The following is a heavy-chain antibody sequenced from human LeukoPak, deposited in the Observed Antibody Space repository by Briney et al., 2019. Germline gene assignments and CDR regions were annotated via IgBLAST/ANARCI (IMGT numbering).Heavy chain of an antibody. CDR3: ANGRNRRYGSDSTDRY. J-gene: IGHJ4*02. D-gene: IGHD6-19*01. CDR2: ISGSGTST. CDR1: GFTFSSYV. Sequence: GGSLRLSCAASGFTFSSYVVNWVRQAPGQGLDWVSSISGSGTSTKYADSVKGRFTISRDNSRNTPYLQMNSLRAEDTAVDYCANGRNRRYGSDSTDRYGGQGTRVTVSS. V-gene: IGHV3-23*01.